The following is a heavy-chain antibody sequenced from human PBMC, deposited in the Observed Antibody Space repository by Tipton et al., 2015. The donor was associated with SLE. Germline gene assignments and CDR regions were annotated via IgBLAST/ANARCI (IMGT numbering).Heavy chain of an antibody. Sequence: TLSLTCEVYGGSFSGYYWSWIRQSPGKGLEWIGHVLYSGTTNYNPSLKSRVTISVDTSKSQFSLRLNSVTAADTAVYYCARQVVYDTSGYYYFDSWGQGTLVTVSS. CDR2: VLYSGTT. D-gene: IGHD3-22*01. CDR3: ARQVVYDTSGYYYFDS. V-gene: IGHV4-34*12. CDR1: GGSFSGYY. J-gene: IGHJ4*02.